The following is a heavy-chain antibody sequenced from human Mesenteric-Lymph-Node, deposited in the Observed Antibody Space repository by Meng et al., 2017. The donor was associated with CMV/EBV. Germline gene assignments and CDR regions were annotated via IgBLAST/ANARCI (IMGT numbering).Heavy chain of an antibody. J-gene: IGHJ4*02. V-gene: IGHV1-69*06. D-gene: IGHD2-21*01. CDR1: AFTSYTFG. Sequence: CKASAFTSYTFGFPWVRQAPGQGLEWMRGIIPIYGTANYAQKFQGRVTITADKSTSTAYMELSSLRSEDTAVYYCARDEGLFSYFDYWGQGTLVTVSS. CDR3: ARDEGLFSYFDY. CDR2: IIPIYGTA.